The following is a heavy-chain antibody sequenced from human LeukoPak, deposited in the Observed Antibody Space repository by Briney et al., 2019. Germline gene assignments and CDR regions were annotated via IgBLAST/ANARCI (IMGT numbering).Heavy chain of an antibody. D-gene: IGHD5-18*01. V-gene: IGHV3-30*18. CDR1: AFTFSSYG. CDR3: AKDRAGYGDAFDV. CDR2: TSYDGSNK. Sequence: PGGSLRLSCAASAFTFSSYGMHWVHQAPGRGLEWVAVTSYDGSNKYYADSVKGRFTISRDNSKNTLYLQMNSLRAEDTAVYYCAKDRAGYGDAFDVWGQGTMVTVSS. J-gene: IGHJ3*01.